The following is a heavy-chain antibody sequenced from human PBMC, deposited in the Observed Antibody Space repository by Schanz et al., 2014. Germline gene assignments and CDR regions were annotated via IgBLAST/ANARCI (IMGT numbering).Heavy chain of an antibody. CDR2: INPSGGST. Sequence: QVQLLQSGAEVKKPGASMKVSCKASGYTFTTYYMLWVRQAPGQGLEWMGIINPSGGSTRYGQKFQGRITVTTDTSTSTVYLELSSLRSEDTAVYYCARSGSSNWYFFDYWGQGTLVTVSS. D-gene: IGHD6-13*01. CDR1: GYTFTTYY. CDR3: ARSGSSNWYFFDY. V-gene: IGHV1-46*01. J-gene: IGHJ4*02.